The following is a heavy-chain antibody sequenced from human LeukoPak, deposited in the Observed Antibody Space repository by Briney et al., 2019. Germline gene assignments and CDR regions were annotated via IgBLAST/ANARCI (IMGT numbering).Heavy chain of an antibody. CDR2: IYSSGST. CDR3: ASTAADYYSYYYYYMDV. J-gene: IGHJ6*03. V-gene: IGHV4-4*09. CDR1: GGSISSYY. D-gene: IGHD6-13*01. Sequence: SGTLSLTCSVSGGSISSYYWSWIRQPPGKGLEWIGYIYSSGSTNYNPSLKSRVTISGDTSKNQFSLKLTSVTAADTAVYYCASTAADYYSYYYYYMDVWGKGTTVTVSS.